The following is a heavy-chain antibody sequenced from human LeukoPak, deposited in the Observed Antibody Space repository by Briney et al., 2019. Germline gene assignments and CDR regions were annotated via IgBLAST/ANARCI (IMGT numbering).Heavy chain of an antibody. V-gene: IGHV4-4*07. Sequence: SETLSLTCTVSGGSMNIYYWSWIRQPAGKGLEWIGRIYTSGSTNYNPSLKSRLTISVDTSKNQFSLNLSSVTAADTAVYYCARGSGSTASNDAFDIWGQGTMVTVSS. CDR2: IYTSGST. D-gene: IGHD3-10*01. CDR3: ARGSGSTASNDAFDI. CDR1: GGSMNIYY. J-gene: IGHJ3*02.